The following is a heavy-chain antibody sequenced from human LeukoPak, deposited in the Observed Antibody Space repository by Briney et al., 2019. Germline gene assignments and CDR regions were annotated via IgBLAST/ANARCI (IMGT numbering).Heavy chain of an antibody. CDR2: ISSSGNNI. CDR1: RFTFSDYY. CDR3: AKDMGVEDCSSTSCLSGAFDI. D-gene: IGHD2-2*01. J-gene: IGHJ3*02. Sequence: AGGSLRLSCAASRFTFSDYYMSWIRQAPGKGLEWVSYISSSGNNIHYGDSVKGRFTISRDNAKNSLYLQMNSLRAEDTAVYYCAKDMGVEDCSSTSCLSGAFDIWGQGTMVTVSS. V-gene: IGHV3-11*01.